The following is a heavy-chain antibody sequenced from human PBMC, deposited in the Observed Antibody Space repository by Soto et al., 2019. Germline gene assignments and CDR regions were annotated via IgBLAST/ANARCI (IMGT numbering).Heavy chain of an antibody. J-gene: IGHJ4*02. V-gene: IGHV4-39*02. Sequence: QLRLQESGPGLVKPSETLSLTCTVSGGSITGSDYYWGWIRQPPGKGLEWIGSIYYTGSTYYNPSLESRLTISVDTSKNHFSLRLSSMPAADTAVYYCARTPDYWGQGTLVTVSS. CDR3: ARTPDY. CDR1: GGSITGSDYY. CDR2: IYYTGST.